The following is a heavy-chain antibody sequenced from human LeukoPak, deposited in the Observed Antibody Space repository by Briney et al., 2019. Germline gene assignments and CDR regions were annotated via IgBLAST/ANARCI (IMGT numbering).Heavy chain of an antibody. D-gene: IGHD6-13*01. CDR1: GGSISSYY. CDR2: IYYSGST. J-gene: IGHJ4*02. Sequence: SETLSLTCTVSGGSISSYYWSWIRQPPGKGLEWIGYIYYSGSTNYNPSLKSRVTISVDTPKNQFPLKLSSVTAADTAVYYCARAGIAAAGTIDYWGQGTLVTVSS. V-gene: IGHV4-59*01. CDR3: ARAGIAAAGTIDY.